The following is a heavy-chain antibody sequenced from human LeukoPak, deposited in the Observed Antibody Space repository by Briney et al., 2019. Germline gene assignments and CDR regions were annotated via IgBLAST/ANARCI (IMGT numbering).Heavy chain of an antibody. J-gene: IGHJ6*03. CDR1: GGSFSNYY. CDR2: INDSGRI. D-gene: IGHD1-7*01. V-gene: IGHV4-34*01. Sequence: PSETLSLTCVVYGGSFSNYYWSWIRQPPGKGLEWIGEINDSGRINYNPSLMSRVTVSVDTSKHQFSLRLTSVTATDTAVYYCARRWNYGRNYYIDVWGNGATVSVSS. CDR3: ARRWNYGRNYYIDV.